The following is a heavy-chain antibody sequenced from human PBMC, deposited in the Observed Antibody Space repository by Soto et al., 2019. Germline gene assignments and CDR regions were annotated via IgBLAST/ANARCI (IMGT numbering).Heavy chain of an antibody. CDR2: ISGSGGST. Sequence: EVQLLESGGGLVQHGGSLRLSCAASGFTFSSYAMSWVRQAPGKGLEWVSAISGSGGSTYYADSVKGRFTISRDNSKNTLYLQMNSLRAEDTAVYYCAKVSFLEWLLYDLDYWGQGTLVTVSS. CDR1: GFTFSSYA. J-gene: IGHJ4*02. CDR3: AKVSFLEWLLYDLDY. V-gene: IGHV3-23*01. D-gene: IGHD3-3*01.